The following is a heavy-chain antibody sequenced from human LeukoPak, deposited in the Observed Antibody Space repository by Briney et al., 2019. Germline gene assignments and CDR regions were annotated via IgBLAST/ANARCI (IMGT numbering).Heavy chain of an antibody. D-gene: IGHD2-21*02. CDR1: GGSISSSSYY. J-gene: IGHJ5*02. CDR3: ARGRVVVTARNWFDP. CDR2: IYYSGST. V-gene: IGHV4-39*07. Sequence: PSENLSLTCTVSGGSISSSSYYWGWIRQPPGKGLEWIGSIYYSGSTYYKPSLKSRVTISVDTSKNQFSLKLSSVTAADTAVYYCARGRVVVTARNWFDPWGQGTLVTVSS.